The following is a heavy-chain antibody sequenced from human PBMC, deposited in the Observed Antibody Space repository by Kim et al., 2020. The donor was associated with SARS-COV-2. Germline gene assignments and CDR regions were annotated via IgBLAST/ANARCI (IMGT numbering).Heavy chain of an antibody. CDR1: GGSISSGSYY. CDR3: ALCSTSPLTGTPYYYYGMDV. D-gene: IGHD2-2*01. Sequence: SETLSLTCTVSGGSISSGSYYWSWIRQPAGKGLEWIGRIYTSGSTNYNPSLKSRVTISVDTSKNQFSLKLSSVTAADTAVYYCALCSTSPLTGTPYYYYGMDVWGQGTTVTVSS. V-gene: IGHV4-61*02. J-gene: IGHJ6*02. CDR2: IYTSGST.